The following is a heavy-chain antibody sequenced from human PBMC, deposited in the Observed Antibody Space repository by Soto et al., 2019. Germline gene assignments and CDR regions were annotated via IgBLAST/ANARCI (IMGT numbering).Heavy chain of an antibody. V-gene: IGHV4-59*08. CDR2: VHHSWGS. J-gene: IGHJ6*02. CDR1: GGSISSYY. CDR3: ARQGFGPLHGIVDV. Sequence: QVQLQESGPGLVKPSETLSLSCTVSGGSISSYYWSWFRQSPGKRMEWIGYVHHSWGSSYNPSLQSRFAISLDTSKSQFSLKVTSVPATDTAVYYCARQGFGPLHGIVDVWGQGTTVTVSS. D-gene: IGHD3-10*01.